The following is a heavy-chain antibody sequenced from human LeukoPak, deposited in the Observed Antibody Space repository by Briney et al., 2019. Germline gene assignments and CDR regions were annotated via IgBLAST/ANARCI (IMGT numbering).Heavy chain of an antibody. CDR3: ARGGSGSYFSWLDP. CDR1: GYTFTGYY. J-gene: IGHJ5*02. D-gene: IGHD3-10*01. CDR2: INPNSGGT. V-gene: IGHV1-2*02. Sequence: ASVKVSCKGSGYTFTGYYIHWVRQAPGQGLECVGWINPNSGGTNYAQKFQGRVTMTRDTSISTAYMELSRLRSDDTAVYYCARGGSGSYFSWLDPWGQGTLVTVSS.